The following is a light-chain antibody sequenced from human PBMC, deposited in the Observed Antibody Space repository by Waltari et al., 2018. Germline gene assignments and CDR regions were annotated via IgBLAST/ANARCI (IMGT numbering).Light chain of an antibody. CDR3: QAWDSNVVI. J-gene: IGLJ2*01. CDR2: KDS. V-gene: IGLV3-1*01. CDR1: KLGDKY. Sequence: SYDLTQPPSVSVSPGQTASITCSGDKLGDKYACWYQQKPGQSPLVVIYKDSQRPSGIPERFSGSNSGNTATLTISGAQALDEADYYCQAWDSNVVIFGGGTKLTVL.